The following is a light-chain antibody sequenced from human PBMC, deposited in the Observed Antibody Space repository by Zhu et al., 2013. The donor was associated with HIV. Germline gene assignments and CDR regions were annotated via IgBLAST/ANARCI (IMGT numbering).Light chain of an antibody. V-gene: IGLV1-44*01. Sequence: QSVLTQPPSASGTPGQRVTISCSGSSSNIGSNTVSWYQQLPGTAPKLLIYSSNQRPSGVPGRFSGSKSGTSASLAISGLQSEDEADYYCGTWDTSLTAVVFGGGTKLTVL. CDR1: SSNIGSNT. CDR3: GTWDTSLTAVV. CDR2: SSN. J-gene: IGLJ2*01.